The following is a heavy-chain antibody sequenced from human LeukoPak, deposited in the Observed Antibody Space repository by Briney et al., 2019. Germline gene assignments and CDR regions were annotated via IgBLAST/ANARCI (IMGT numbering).Heavy chain of an antibody. CDR2: IYPSDSDT. J-gene: IGHJ4*02. CDR1: GYSFTSYW. V-gene: IGHV5-51*01. D-gene: IGHD6-19*01. Sequence: GESLKISCKGSGYSFTSYWIGWVRQMPEKGLEWMGIIYPSDSDTRYSPSFQGQVTISADKSISIAYLQWSSLKASDTAMYYCVRRDSSGWFTVWGQGTLVTASS. CDR3: VRRDSSGWFTV.